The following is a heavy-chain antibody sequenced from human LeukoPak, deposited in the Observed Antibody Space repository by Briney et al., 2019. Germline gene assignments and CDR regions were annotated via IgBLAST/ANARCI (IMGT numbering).Heavy chain of an antibody. V-gene: IGHV4-30-4*01. D-gene: IGHD3-10*01. CDR3: ARGPGSGRYGMDV. CDR2: IYYSGST. CDR1: GGSISSGDYY. Sequence: RSSETLSLTCTVSGGSISSGDYYWSWIRQPPGKGLEWTGYIYYSGSTYYNPSLKSRVTISVDTSKNQFSLKLSSVTAADTAVYYCARGPGSGRYGMDVWGQGTTVTVSS. J-gene: IGHJ6*02.